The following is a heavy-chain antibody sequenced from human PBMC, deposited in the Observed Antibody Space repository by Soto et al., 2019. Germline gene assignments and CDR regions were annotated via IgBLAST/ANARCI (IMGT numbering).Heavy chain of an antibody. CDR1: GFTFSSYS. Sequence: GSLRLSCAASGFTFSSYSMNWVRQAPGKGLEWVSSISSSSSYIYYADSVKGRFTISRDNAKNSLYLQMNSLRAEDTAVYYCARGWLSDAFDIWGQGTMVTVSS. V-gene: IGHV3-21*01. CDR2: ISSSSSYI. D-gene: IGHD2-21*01. J-gene: IGHJ3*02. CDR3: ARGWLSDAFDI.